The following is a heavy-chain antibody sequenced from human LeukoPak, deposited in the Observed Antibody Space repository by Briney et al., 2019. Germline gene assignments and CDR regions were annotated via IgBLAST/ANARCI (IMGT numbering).Heavy chain of an antibody. CDR2: ISGDGGST. J-gene: IGHJ6*02. Sequence: QPGGSLRLSCAASGFTFDDYAMHWVRQAPGKDLEWVSLISGDGGSTYYADSVKGRFTISRDNSKTSLYLQMNSLRTADTALYYFSKVKLGSKRYYYYGMDVWGQGTTVTVSS. CDR1: GFTFDDYA. V-gene: IGHV3-43*02. D-gene: IGHD4-11*01. CDR3: SKVKLGSKRYYYYGMDV.